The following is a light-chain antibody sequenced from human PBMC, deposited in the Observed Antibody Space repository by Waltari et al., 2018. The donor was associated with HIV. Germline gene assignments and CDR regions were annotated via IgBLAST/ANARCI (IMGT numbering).Light chain of an antibody. CDR2: YDN. J-gene: IGLJ3*02. Sequence: SYVLTQPPSVSVAPGKTARITCGGNHIAPKSVHWYQQKPGQDPVLVIYYDNDRPSGIPERFSGSNSGNTATLTISRVEAGDEADYYCQVWDSSSDHWVFGGGTQLTVL. CDR1: HIAPKS. CDR3: QVWDSSSDHWV. V-gene: IGLV3-21*04.